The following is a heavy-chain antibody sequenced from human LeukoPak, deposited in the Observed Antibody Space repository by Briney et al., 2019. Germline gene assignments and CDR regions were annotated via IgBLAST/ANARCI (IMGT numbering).Heavy chain of an antibody. CDR3: ARGRYFFGSGSYYPEGMDV. CDR1: GYTFPSSG. V-gene: IGHV1-18*01. D-gene: IGHD3-10*01. J-gene: IGHJ6*02. CDR2: ISGYNGNT. Sequence: GASVNVSCKASGYTFPSSGTNWVRQAPGQGLEWMGWISGYNGNTNYAQKLQGRVTMTTDTSTSTAYMELRSLRSDDTAVYYCARGRYFFGSGSYYPEGMDVWGQGTTVTVSS.